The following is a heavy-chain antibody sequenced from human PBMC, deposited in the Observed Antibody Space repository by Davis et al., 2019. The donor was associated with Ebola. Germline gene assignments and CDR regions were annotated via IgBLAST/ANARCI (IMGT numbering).Heavy chain of an antibody. D-gene: IGHD3-9*01. CDR1: GFTFSHFG. CDR3: ARRLRDWSFFDY. J-gene: IGHJ4*02. Sequence: PGGSLRLSCAASGFTFSHFGMHWVRQAPGKGLEWVAVVWYDGSNTDYADSVKGRFTISRDNAKNSLYLQMNSLRAEDTAVYYCARRLRDWSFFDYWGQGTLVTVSS. V-gene: IGHV3-33*01. CDR2: VWYDGSNT.